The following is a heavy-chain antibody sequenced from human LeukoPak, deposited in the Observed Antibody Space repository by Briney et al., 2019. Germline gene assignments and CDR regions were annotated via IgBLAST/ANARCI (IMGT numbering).Heavy chain of an antibody. D-gene: IGHD5-24*01. J-gene: IGHJ4*02. CDR2: ISGGSTT. V-gene: IGHV3-11*01. CDR3: ARDGDGYNGVDY. CDR1: GFTFSDYY. Sequence: GGSLRLSCAASGFTFSDYYMSWIRQAPGKGLEWVSYISGGSTTYYADSVKGRFTVSRDNARNSLYLRMNSLRAEDTAVYYCARDGDGYNGVDYWGQGTLVTVSS.